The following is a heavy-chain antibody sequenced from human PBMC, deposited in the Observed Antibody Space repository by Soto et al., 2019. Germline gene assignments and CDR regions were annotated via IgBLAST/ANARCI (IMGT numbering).Heavy chain of an antibody. J-gene: IGHJ5*02. V-gene: IGHV6-1*01. D-gene: IGHD1-1*01. CDR3: FRVDRNDAGS. Sequence: PSQTLSLTCAISGDSVSSTSAAWEWIRQTPSRGFEWLGRTRYTSKWSYEYALSVKGRITISPDTSKNHFSLQLDSVTPEDTAVFYCFRVDRNDAGSWGQGTLVTVSS. CDR2: TRYTSKWSY. CDR1: GDSVSSTSAA.